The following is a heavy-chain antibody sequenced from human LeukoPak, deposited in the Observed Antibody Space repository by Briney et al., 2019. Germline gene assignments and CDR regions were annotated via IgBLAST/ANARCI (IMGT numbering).Heavy chain of an antibody. CDR2: ISGSGGST. CDR3: ASGTTVIQYYFDY. D-gene: IGHD4-17*01. Sequence: GGSLRLSCAASGFTFGDYAIHWVRQAPGKGLEWVSAISGSGGSTYYADSVKGRFTISRDNSKSTLYLQMNSLRAEDTAVYYCASGTTVIQYYFDYWGQGTLVTVSS. J-gene: IGHJ4*02. CDR1: GFTFGDYA. V-gene: IGHV3-23*01.